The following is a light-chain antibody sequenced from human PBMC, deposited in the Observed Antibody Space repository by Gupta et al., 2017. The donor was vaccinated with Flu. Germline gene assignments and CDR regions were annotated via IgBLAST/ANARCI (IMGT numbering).Light chain of an antibody. V-gene: IGLV3-21*03. Sequence: KTTRTTCGGNTIGSKSVHCYQQKPGQAPSLLLHDDLDRPSGAPERVSGSNSGNTATLTISKVEAGEEAAYYCQVWDSSSDNTGVFGGGTKLTVL. CDR2: DDL. J-gene: IGLJ2*01. CDR1: TIGSKS. CDR3: QVWDSSSDNTGV.